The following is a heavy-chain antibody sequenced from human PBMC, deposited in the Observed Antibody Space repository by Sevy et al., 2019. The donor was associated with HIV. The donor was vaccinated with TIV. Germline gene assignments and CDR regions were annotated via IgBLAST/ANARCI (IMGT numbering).Heavy chain of an antibody. CDR3: ARPSASKRILRGEAFDI. V-gene: IGHV3-21*01. D-gene: IGHD3-16*01. CDR1: GFTFSSYS. CDR2: ICSSSYI. J-gene: IGHJ3*02. Sequence: GGSLRLSCAASGFTFSSYSMNWVRQAPGKGLEWVSSICSSSYIYYADSVKGRLSISRDNAKNSLYLQMNSLRAEDTAVYYCARPSASKRILRGEAFDIWGQGTMVTVSS.